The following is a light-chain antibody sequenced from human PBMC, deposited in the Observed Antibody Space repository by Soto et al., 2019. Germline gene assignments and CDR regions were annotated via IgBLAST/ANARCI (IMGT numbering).Light chain of an antibody. CDR3: SSYAGSNNLV. CDR2: EVT. J-gene: IGLJ2*01. CDR1: SSDVGGYNY. Sequence: QSALTQPPSASGSPGQSVTISCTGTSSDVGGYNYVSWYQHHPGIAPKLIIYEVTERPSGVPDRFSGSKSSNTASLTVSGLQAEDEADYYCSSYAGSNNLVFGGGTKLTVL. V-gene: IGLV2-8*01.